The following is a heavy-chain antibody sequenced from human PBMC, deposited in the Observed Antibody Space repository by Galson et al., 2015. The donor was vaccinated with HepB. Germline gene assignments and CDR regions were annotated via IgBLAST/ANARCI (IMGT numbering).Heavy chain of an antibody. CDR1: GFTFDDYA. V-gene: IGHV3-43D*03. CDR3: AKDIHDSSVLPYYGMDV. J-gene: IGHJ6*02. CDR2: ISWDGGST. D-gene: IGHD3-22*01. Sequence: SLRLSCAASGFTFDDYAMHWIRQAPGKGLEWVSLISWDGGSTYYADSVKGRFTISRDNSKNSLYLQMNSLRAEDTALYYCAKDIHDSSVLPYYGMDVWGQGTTVTVSS.